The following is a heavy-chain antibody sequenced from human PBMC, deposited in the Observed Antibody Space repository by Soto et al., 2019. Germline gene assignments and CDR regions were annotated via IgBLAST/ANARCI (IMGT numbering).Heavy chain of an antibody. J-gene: IGHJ4*02. CDR3: ARHGYSYGGGYFDY. CDR1: GFTFSSHV. CDR2: ISSSSYI. Sequence: GGSLRLSCAASGFTFSSHVMNWVRQAPGKGLEWVSSISSSSYIYYADSVKGRFTISRDNSKNTLYLQMNSLRAEDTAVYYCARHGYSYGGGYFDYWGQGTLVTVSS. V-gene: IGHV3-21*01. D-gene: IGHD5-18*01.